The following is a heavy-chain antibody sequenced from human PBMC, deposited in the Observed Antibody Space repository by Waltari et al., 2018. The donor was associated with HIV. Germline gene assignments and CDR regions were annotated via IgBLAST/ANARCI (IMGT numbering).Heavy chain of an antibody. V-gene: IGHV1-18*01. Sequence: QIRLFQSDHAVRKPGASVKISCRTSGYPVITYHVTWVRQSLGQRLDWMGGITRYTANTNYTRESQGRVTLTTDAAAATASLELRDLRPDDTAIYFCTRGNIWGSYRYFDYWGPGTLVTVS. D-gene: IGHD3-16*02. CDR2: ITRYTANT. CDR3: TRGNIWGSYRYFDY. J-gene: IGHJ4*02. CDR1: GYPVITYH.